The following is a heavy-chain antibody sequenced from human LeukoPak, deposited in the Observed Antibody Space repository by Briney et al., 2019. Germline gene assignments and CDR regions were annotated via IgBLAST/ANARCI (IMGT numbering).Heavy chain of an antibody. CDR2: IYTSGST. CDR3: ARAFYCTNGVCYKGDAFDI. D-gene: IGHD2-8*01. Sequence: PSETLSLTCTVSGGSISSGSYYWSWIRQPAGKGLEWIGRIYTSGSTNYNPSLKSRVTISVDTSKTQFSLKLSSVTAADTAVYYCARAFYCTNGVCYKGDAFDIWGQGTMVTVSS. J-gene: IGHJ3*02. V-gene: IGHV4-61*02. CDR1: GGSISSGSYY.